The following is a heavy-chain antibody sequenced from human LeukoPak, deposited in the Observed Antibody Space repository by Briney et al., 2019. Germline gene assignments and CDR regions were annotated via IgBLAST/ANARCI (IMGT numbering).Heavy chain of an antibody. CDR2: INHSGST. CDR3: AGVTTRITIFGVVTPTGFHF. CDR1: GGSFSGYY. Sequence: SETLSLTCAVYGGSFSGYYWSWIRQPPGKGLEWIGEINHSGSTNYNPSLKSRVTISVDTSKNQFSLKLSSVTAADTAVYYCAGVTTRITIFGVVTPTGFHFWGEGTLVTVSS. V-gene: IGHV4-34*01. J-gene: IGHJ4*02. D-gene: IGHD3-3*01.